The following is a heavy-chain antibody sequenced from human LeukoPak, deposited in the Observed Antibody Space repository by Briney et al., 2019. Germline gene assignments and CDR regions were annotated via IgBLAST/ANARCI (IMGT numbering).Heavy chain of an antibody. D-gene: IGHD5-12*01. V-gene: IGHV3-23*01. CDR1: GFTFSSYA. CDR2: ISGSGGST. Sequence: PGGSLRLSCAASGFTFSSYAMSWVRQAPGKGLEWVSAISGSGGSTCYADSVKGRFTISRDNSKNTIYLQMNSLRAEDTAVYYCAGISYSGTWPVGYWGQGTLVTVTA. CDR3: AGISYSGTWPVGY. J-gene: IGHJ4*02.